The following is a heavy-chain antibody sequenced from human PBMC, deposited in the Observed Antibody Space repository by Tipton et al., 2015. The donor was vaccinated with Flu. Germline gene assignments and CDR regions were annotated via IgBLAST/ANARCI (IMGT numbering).Heavy chain of an antibody. CDR1: GYSISSGYY. J-gene: IGHJ4*02. CDR3: ARHTGDSVRGVIDY. D-gene: IGHD3-10*02. CDR2: IYHSGST. Sequence: TLSLTCAVSGYSISSGYYWGWVRQPPGKGLEWIGTIYHSGSTYYNLSLKSRLTMSVDTSKNQFSLNLSSVTAADTAVYYCARHTGDSVRGVIDYWGQGTLVTVSS. V-gene: IGHV4-38-2*01.